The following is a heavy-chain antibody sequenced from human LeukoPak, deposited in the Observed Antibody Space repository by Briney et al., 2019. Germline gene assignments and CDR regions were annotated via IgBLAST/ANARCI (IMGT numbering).Heavy chain of an antibody. D-gene: IGHD3-22*01. CDR2: INPSGGST. V-gene: IGHV1-46*01. J-gene: IGHJ4*02. CDR3: ARDLSYYDSSGYGKFDH. CDR1: GYTFTSYY. Sequence: ASVKVSCKASGYTFTSYYMHWVRHAPGQGLEWMGIINPSGGSTSYAQKFQGRVTMTRDTSTSTVYMELSSLRSEDTAVYYCARDLSYYDSSGYGKFDHWGQGTLGTVSS.